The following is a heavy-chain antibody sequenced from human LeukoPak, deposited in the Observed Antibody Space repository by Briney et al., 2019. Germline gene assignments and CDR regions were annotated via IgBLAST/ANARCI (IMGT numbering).Heavy chain of an antibody. Sequence: GGSLRLSSAASGFTFDDYAMHWVRQAPGKGLEWVSGISWNSGSIGYTDSVKGRFTISRDNAKNSLYLQMNSLRAEDTALYYCAKDIGGWGQGTLVTVSS. CDR1: GFTFDDYA. CDR3: AKDIGG. CDR2: ISWNSGSI. D-gene: IGHD3-10*01. V-gene: IGHV3-9*01. J-gene: IGHJ4*02.